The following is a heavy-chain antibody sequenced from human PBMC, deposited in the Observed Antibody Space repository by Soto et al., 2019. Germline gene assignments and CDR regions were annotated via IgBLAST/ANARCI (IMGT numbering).Heavy chain of an antibody. CDR1: GFTFSDYW. J-gene: IGHJ4*02. D-gene: IGHD3-16*01. CDR2: IREDGGET. Sequence: EVQLSESGGDLVQSGGSLRLSCATSGFTFSDYWMIWVRQARGKGLEWVARIREDGGETHYVDSVKGRFTISRDNARKSLYLKMNNRRVEDTAGYYCARHGETFGGNDCRRHFDSWCQGSLV. CDR3: ARHGETFGGNDCRRHFDS. V-gene: IGHV3-7*03.